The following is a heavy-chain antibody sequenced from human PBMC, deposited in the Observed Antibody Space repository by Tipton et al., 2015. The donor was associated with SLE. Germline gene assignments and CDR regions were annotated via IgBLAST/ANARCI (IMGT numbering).Heavy chain of an antibody. D-gene: IGHD4-23*01. J-gene: IGHJ4*02. CDR1: GFIFSSYS. Sequence: SLRLSCIASGFIFSSYSMSWVRQAPGKGLEWVSAISGSGGSTYYADSVKGRFTISRDNSKNTLYLQMNSLRAEDTAVYYCAKTPNHGGNFALDYWGQGTLVTVSS. CDR3: AKTPNHGGNFALDY. V-gene: IGHV3-23*01. CDR2: ISGSGGST.